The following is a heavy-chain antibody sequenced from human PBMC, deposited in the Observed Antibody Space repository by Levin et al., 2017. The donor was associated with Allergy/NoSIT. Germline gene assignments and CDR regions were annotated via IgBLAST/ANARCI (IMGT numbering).Heavy chain of an antibody. J-gene: IGHJ5*02. CDR1: GYTFTSYG. D-gene: IGHD2-2*01. V-gene: IGHV1-18*01. CDR3: ARVVVPAAMKGARTGWFDP. CDR2: ISAYNGNT. Sequence: GASVKVSCKASGYTFTSYGISWVRQAPGQGLEWMGWISAYNGNTNYAQKLQGRVTMTTDTSTSTAYMELRSLRSDDTAVYYCARVVVPAAMKGARTGWFDPWGQGTLVTVSS.